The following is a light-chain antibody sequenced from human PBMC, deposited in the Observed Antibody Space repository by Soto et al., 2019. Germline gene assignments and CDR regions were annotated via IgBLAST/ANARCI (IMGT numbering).Light chain of an antibody. CDR2: AAS. CDR1: QGISSY. V-gene: IGKV1-9*01. CDR3: QQLNTYPLT. J-gene: IGKJ4*01. Sequence: DIQLTQSPSFLSASVGDRVTITCRASQGISSYLAWYQHKPGKAPKVLIYAASTLQSGVPSRFSGSGSGTEFTLTISSLQPEDFATYYCQQLNTYPLTFGGGTKVEIK.